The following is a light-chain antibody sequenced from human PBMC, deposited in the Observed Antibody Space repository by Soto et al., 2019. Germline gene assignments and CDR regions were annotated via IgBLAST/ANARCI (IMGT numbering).Light chain of an antibody. J-gene: IGKJ2*01. V-gene: IGKV3-20*01. CDR2: DVS. CDR3: QESDTPHRT. CDR1: QSVNNVY. Sequence: EIVLTQSPGTLSLSPGERATLSCRASQSVNNVYLAWYQQKPGQAPRLLIYDVSSRATGIPDRLSGSGSGTEFTLTISRLETADFAEYYCQESDTPHRTFGQRTKLAI.